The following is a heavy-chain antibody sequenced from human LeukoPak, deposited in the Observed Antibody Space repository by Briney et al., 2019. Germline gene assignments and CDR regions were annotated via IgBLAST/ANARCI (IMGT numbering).Heavy chain of an antibody. V-gene: IGHV3-48*03. D-gene: IGHD2-21*02. Sequence: GGSLRLSCAASGFTFSSYEMNWVRQAPGKGLEGVSYISSSGSTIYYADSVKGRFTISRNNDKNSLYLQMNSLRAEDTAVYYCGRGNGLYCGGDCYSYYYYYMDVWGKGTTVTVSS. CDR2: ISSSGSTI. J-gene: IGHJ6*03. CDR3: GRGNGLYCGGDCYSYYYYYMDV. CDR1: GFTFSSYE.